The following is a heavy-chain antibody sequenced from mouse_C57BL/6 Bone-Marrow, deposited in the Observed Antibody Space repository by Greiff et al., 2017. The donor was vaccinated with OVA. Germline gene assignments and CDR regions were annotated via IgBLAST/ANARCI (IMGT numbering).Heavy chain of an antibody. V-gene: IGHV1-18*01. D-gene: IGHD1-1*01. J-gene: IGHJ1*03. Sequence: VQLKESGPELVKPGASVKIPCKASGYTFTDYNMDWVKQSHGKSLEWIGDINPNNGGTIYNQKFKGKATLTVDKSSSTAYMELRSLTSEDTAVYYCARDGSSYGWYFDVWGTGTTVTVSS. CDR3: ARDGSSYGWYFDV. CDR2: INPNNGGT. CDR1: GYTFTDYN.